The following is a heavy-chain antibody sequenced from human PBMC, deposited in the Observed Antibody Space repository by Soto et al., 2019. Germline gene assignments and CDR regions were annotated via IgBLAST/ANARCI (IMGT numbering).Heavy chain of an antibody. D-gene: IGHD6-13*01. CDR3: AKDAIFYSSSPFDY. V-gene: IGHV3-23*01. CDR2: LSGSAGST. CDR1: GFTVSSYA. J-gene: IGHJ4*02. Sequence: PGGSLRLSCAASGFTVSSYAMSWVRQAPGKGLEWVSTLSGSAGSTYYAESVKGRFTISRDNSKNTLYLQMNSLRAEDTAVYYCAKDAIFYSSSPFDYWGQGTLVTVSS.